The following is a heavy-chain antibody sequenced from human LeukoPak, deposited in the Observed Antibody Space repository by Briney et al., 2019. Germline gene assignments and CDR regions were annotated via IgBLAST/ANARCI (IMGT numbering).Heavy chain of an antibody. CDR3: ARGHYGLDV. Sequence: GGSLRLSCAASGFTFSNHYMSWIRQAPGKGLEWVSYIDLNGATIYYADSVRGRFTISRDNAKNSLYLQMNSLRAEDTAVYYCARGHYGLDVWGQGTTVTVSS. CDR1: GFTFSNHY. CDR2: IDLNGATI. J-gene: IGHJ6*02. V-gene: IGHV3-11*01.